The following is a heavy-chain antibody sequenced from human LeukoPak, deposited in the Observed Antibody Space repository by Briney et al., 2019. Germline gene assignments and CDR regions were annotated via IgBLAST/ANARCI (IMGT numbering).Heavy chain of an antibody. Sequence: TGGCLRLSCAASASTFDDYGMSWVRQAAGKGLGCVSVINWNGGSTGYADSVKGRFTISRDNAKNSLYLQMNSLRAEDTALYYGVSDCVTIVDFRHYYMDVWGKGATVTVSS. CDR1: ASTFDDYG. J-gene: IGHJ6*03. D-gene: IGHD3-3*01. V-gene: IGHV3-20*04. CDR3: VSDCVTIVDFRHYYMDV. CDR2: INWNGGST.